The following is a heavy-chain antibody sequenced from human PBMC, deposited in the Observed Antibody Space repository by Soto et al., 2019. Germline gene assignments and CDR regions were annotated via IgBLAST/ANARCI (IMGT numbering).Heavy chain of an antibody. J-gene: IGHJ4*02. CDR3: ARDPGV. Sequence: SETLSLTCPVSGGYISSGGYSWSWIRQPPGKGLEWIGYIYHSGSTYYNPSLKSRVTISVDRSKNQFSLNLSSVTAADTAVYYCARDPGVWGQGTLVTVSS. CDR1: GGYISSGGYS. V-gene: IGHV4-30-2*01. CDR2: IYHSGST. D-gene: IGHD3-10*01.